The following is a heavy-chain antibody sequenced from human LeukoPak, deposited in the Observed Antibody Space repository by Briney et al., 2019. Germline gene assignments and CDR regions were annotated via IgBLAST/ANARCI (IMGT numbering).Heavy chain of an antibody. CDR3: ATASSGYYGGDDY. Sequence: VMVSCKASGYTFTDYYMHWVQQAPGKGLEWMGRVDPEDGETLYAEKFQGRVTITADTSTDTAHMELSSLRSEDTAVYYCATASSGYYGGDDYWGQGTLGTASS. J-gene: IGHJ4*02. CDR1: GYTFTDYY. CDR2: VDPEDGET. D-gene: IGHD3-22*01. V-gene: IGHV1-69-2*01.